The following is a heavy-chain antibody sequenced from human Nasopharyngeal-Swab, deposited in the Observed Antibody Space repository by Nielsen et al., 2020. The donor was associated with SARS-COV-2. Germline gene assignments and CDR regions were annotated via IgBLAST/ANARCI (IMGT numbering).Heavy chain of an antibody. CDR2: ISSNGGST. J-gene: IGHJ6*02. CDR1: GFTFSSYA. V-gene: IGHV3-64D*06. Sequence: GVSLRLSCSASGFTFSSYAMHWVRQAPGKGLEYVSAISSNGGSTYYADSVKGRFTISRDNSKNTLYLQMSSLRAEDTAVYYCVTGDIVATGDYYYGMDVWGQGTTVTVSS. CDR3: VTGDIVATGDYYYGMDV. D-gene: IGHD5-12*01.